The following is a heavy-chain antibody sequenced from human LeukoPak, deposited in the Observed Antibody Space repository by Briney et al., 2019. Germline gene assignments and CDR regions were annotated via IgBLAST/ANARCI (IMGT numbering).Heavy chain of an antibody. J-gene: IGHJ6*02. Sequence: PGRSLRLSCAASGFTFNNYAMTWVRQAPGKGLEWVSAISGSGGSTYYADSVKGRFTISRDNSKNTLYLQMNSLRVEDTAVYYCARDLHYYVAMDVWGQGTTVTVSS. CDR1: GFTFNNYA. CDR3: ARDLHYYVAMDV. CDR2: ISGSGGST. V-gene: IGHV3-23*01. D-gene: IGHD3-10*02.